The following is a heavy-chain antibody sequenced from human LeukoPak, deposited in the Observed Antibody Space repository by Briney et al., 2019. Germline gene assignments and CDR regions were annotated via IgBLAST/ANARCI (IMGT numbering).Heavy chain of an antibody. CDR1: GGSISSSSYY. CDR3: ARHYDFWSGYYDY. J-gene: IGHJ4*02. V-gene: IGHV4-39*01. D-gene: IGHD3-3*01. CDR2: IYYSGST. Sequence: PSETLSLTCTVSGGSISSSSYYWGWIRQPPGKGLEWIGSIYYSGSTYYNPSLKSRVTISVDTSKNQFSLKLSSVTAADTAVYYCARHYDFWSGYYDYGGQGTLVTVSS.